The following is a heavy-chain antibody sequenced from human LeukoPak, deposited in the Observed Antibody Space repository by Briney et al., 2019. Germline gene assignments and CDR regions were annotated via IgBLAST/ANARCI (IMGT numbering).Heavy chain of an antibody. CDR2: MNHNSGNT. CDR3: ARGFFNDFWSGYLQTYYYGMDV. Sequence: ASVKVSCKASGYTFTSYDINWARQATGQGLEWMGWMNHNSGNTGYAQKFQGRVTMTRNTSISTAYMELSSLRSEDTAVYYCARGFFNDFWSGYLQTYYYGMDVWGQGTTVTVSS. D-gene: IGHD3-3*01. V-gene: IGHV1-8*01. J-gene: IGHJ6*02. CDR1: GYTFTSYD.